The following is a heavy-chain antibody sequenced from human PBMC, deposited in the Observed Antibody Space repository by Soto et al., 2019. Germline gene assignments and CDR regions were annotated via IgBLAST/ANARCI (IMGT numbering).Heavy chain of an antibody. J-gene: IGHJ4*02. D-gene: IGHD5-18*01. V-gene: IGHV3-15*01. CDR1: GFTFTDAW. CDR3: TTSSSLYSYGQHDY. CDR2: IKSKTDGGTT. Sequence: GGSLRLSCAASGFTFTDAWMSWVRQAPGKGLEWVGRIKSKTDGGTTDYAAPVKGRLSISREDSKNTLYLQMKDLKSEDTAVYYCTTSSSLYSYGQHDYWGQGTLVTVPQ.